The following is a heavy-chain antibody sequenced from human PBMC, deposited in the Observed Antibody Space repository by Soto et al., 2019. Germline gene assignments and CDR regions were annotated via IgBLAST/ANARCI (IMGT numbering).Heavy chain of an antibody. CDR3: ANSRWLQLLLDY. CDR2: IYYNGNT. CDR1: GDSISSSSSY. J-gene: IGHJ4*02. D-gene: IGHD4-4*01. Sequence: QLQLQESGPGLVKPSETLSLTCTVSGDSISSSSSYWGWIRQSPGKGLEWIGSIYYNGNTYYNPSLQSRVTISVDTYKNQVSLKLSSVTAADAAVYYCANSRWLQLLLDYWGQGTLVTVSS. V-gene: IGHV4-39*01.